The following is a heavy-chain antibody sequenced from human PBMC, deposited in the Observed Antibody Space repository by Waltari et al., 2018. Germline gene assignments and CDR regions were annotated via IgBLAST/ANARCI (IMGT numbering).Heavy chain of an antibody. CDR3: ARDNRTGLFDY. CDR2: ISSSGSTI. V-gene: IGHV3-11*01. CDR1: GFTFSDYY. J-gene: IGHJ4*02. Sequence: QVQLVESGGGLVKPGGSLRLSCAASGFTFSDYYMSWIRQAPGKGLGWGSYISSSGSTIYNADSGKGRFTIARDNAKNSLYLQMNSLRAEDTAVYYCARDNRTGLFDYWGQGTLVTVSS.